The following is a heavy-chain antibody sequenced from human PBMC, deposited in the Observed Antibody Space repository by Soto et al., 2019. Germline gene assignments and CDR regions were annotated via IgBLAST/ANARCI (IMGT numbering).Heavy chain of an antibody. V-gene: IGHV4-39*01. D-gene: IGHD2-15*01. CDR1: GGAVYSDGYY. CDR3: ARRSDGRCYNY. CDR2: IYYSGST. J-gene: IGHJ4*02. Sequence: QLQLQESGPGLVKPLETLSLICTVSGGAVYSDGYYWGWIRQPPGKGLEGIGNIYYSGSTYYNQSLKSRVTIPLYRSKNQLPLKMNDGPAADTAVYYCARRSDGRCYNYWGKGALLTVSS.